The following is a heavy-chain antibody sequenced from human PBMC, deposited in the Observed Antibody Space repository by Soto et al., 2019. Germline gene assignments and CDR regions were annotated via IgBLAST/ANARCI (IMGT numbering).Heavy chain of an antibody. D-gene: IGHD3-10*01. CDR1: GGSISSGGYY. CDR2: IYYSGST. Sequence: QVQLQESGPGLVKPSQTLSLTCTVSGGSISSGGYYWSWIRQHPGKGLEWIGYIYYSGSTYYNPPLKSRVTISVDTSKNQFSLKLSSVTAADTAVYYCARGGGTMVRVRQGVNWFDPWGQGTLVTVSS. J-gene: IGHJ5*02. V-gene: IGHV4-31*03. CDR3: ARGGGTMVRVRQGVNWFDP.